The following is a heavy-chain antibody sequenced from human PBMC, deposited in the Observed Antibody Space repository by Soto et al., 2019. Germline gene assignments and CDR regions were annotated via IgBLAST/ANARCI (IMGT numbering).Heavy chain of an antibody. V-gene: IGHV1-69*13. D-gene: IGHD1-26*01. CDR1: GGTFSSYA. Sequence: ASVKVSCKASGGTFSSYAISWVRQAPGQGLEWMGGIIPIFGTANYAQEFQGRVTITADESTSTAYMELSSLRSEDTAVYYCARGRESGSYSDYYYYGMDVWGQGTTVTVSS. J-gene: IGHJ6*02. CDR3: ARGRESGSYSDYYYYGMDV. CDR2: IIPIFGTA.